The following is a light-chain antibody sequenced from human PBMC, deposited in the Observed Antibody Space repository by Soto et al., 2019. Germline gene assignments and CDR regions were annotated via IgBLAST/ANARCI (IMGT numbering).Light chain of an antibody. CDR2: GAS. J-gene: IGKJ1*01. Sequence: EIVLTQSPGTLSLSPGERATLSCRASQSVSSSYLGWYQQKPGQAPRLLIYGASSRATGIPDRFSGSGSGTDFTLTISRLEPEDFAVYYCQQYGSSPWTFGQGGKVDIK. CDR1: QSVSSSY. V-gene: IGKV3-20*01. CDR3: QQYGSSPWT.